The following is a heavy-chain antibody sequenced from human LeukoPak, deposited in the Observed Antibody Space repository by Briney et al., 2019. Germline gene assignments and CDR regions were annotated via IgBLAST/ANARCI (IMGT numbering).Heavy chain of an antibody. J-gene: IGHJ4*02. V-gene: IGHV3-23*01. Sequence: PGGSLRLSCAVSGVTFSSYAMSWVRQAPGKGLEWVSAISSSGASTYYADSVKGRFTISRDNSKNTLFLQMNSLGAEDTAVYYRAKGLLGPFDFWGQGTLVTVSS. D-gene: IGHD1-26*01. CDR2: ISSSGAST. CDR1: GVTFSSYA. CDR3: AKGLLGPFDF.